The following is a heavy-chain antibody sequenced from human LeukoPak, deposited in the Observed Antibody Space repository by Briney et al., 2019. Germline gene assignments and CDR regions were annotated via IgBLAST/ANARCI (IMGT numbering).Heavy chain of an antibody. CDR3: ARVFYGSRDVLFDY. V-gene: IGHV3-21*01. Sequence: GGSLRLSCAASGFTFSSYSMNWVRQAPGKGLEWVSSISSSSSYIYYADSVKGRFTISRDNAKNSLYLQMNSLRAEDTAVYYCARVFYGSRDVLFDYWGQGTLVTVSS. CDR1: GFTFSSYS. J-gene: IGHJ4*02. D-gene: IGHD2-15*01. CDR2: ISSSSSYI.